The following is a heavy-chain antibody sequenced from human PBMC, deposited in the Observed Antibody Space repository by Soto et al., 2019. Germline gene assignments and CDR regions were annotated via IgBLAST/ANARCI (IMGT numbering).Heavy chain of an antibody. Sequence: GGSLRLSCAASGFTFSSYWMSWVRQAPGKGLEWVANTKQDGSEKYYVDSVKGRFTISRDNAKNSLYLQMNSLRAEDTAVYYCARDRNSQFSITNFDRPDAFDIWGQGTMVTVSS. D-gene: IGHD3-3*01. CDR1: GFTFSSYW. CDR3: ARDRNSQFSITNFDRPDAFDI. V-gene: IGHV3-7*01. CDR2: TKQDGSEK. J-gene: IGHJ3*02.